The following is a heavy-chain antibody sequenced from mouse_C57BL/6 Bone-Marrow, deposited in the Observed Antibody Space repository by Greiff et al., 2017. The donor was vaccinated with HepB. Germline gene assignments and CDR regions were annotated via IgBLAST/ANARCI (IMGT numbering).Heavy chain of an antibody. CDR1: GFTFSDYY. CDR3: AGLYSGTVDY. CDR2: ISNGGGST. V-gene: IGHV5-12*01. J-gene: IGHJ2*01. D-gene: IGHD1-1*01. Sequence: QRVESGGGLVQPGGSLKLSCAASGFTFSDYYMYWVRQTPEKRLEWVAYISNGGGSTYYPDTVKGRFTISRDNATNTLYLQMSRLKSEDTAMYYCAGLYSGTVDYWSQGTTLTVSS.